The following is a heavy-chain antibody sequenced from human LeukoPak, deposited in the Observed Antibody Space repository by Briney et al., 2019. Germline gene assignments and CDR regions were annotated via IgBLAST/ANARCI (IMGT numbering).Heavy chain of an antibody. Sequence: SETLSLTCTVSGGSISSYYWSWIRQPPGKGLGWIGYIYYSGSTNYNPSLKSRVTISVDTSKNQFSLKLSSVTAADTAVYYCARTLAYCGGDCYHLYYYYGMDVWGKGTTVTVSS. CDR1: GGSISSYY. V-gene: IGHV4-59*01. CDR3: ARTLAYCGGDCYHLYYYYGMDV. CDR2: IYYSGST. J-gene: IGHJ6*04. D-gene: IGHD2-21*02.